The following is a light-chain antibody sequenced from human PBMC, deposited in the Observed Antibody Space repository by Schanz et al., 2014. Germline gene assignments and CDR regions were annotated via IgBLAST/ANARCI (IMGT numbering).Light chain of an antibody. Sequence: QSVLTQPPSMSGAPGQRVTISCTGNSSNIGSGYDVHWYQQLPGTAPKLLIYRNTNRPSGVPDRFSGSKSGTSASLAISGLQSEDEGDYYCALWDDNLSGVVFGGGTKLTVL. CDR3: ALWDDNLSGVV. V-gene: IGLV1-40*01. CDR2: RNT. J-gene: IGLJ2*01. CDR1: SSNIGSGYD.